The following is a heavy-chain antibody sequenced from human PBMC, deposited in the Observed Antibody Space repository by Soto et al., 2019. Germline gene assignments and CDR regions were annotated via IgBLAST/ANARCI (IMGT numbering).Heavy chain of an antibody. Sequence: GGSLRLSCAASGFTFSSYSMNWVRQAPGKGLEWVSSISSSSSYIYYADSVKGRFTISRDNAKNSLYLQMNSLGAEETAVYYCARDRIAAAGNYYYYYMDVWGKGTTVTVSS. J-gene: IGHJ6*03. V-gene: IGHV3-21*01. CDR2: ISSSSSYI. CDR3: ARDRIAAAGNYYYYYMDV. D-gene: IGHD6-13*01. CDR1: GFTFSSYS.